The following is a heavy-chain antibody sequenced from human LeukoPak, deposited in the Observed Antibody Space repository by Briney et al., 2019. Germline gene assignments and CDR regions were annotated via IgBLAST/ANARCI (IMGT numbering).Heavy chain of an antibody. CDR3: AKEIVGAPTPGAY. CDR2: VHKSGST. J-gene: IGHJ4*02. Sequence: SGTLSLTCAVSTDSITSNWWSWVRQPPGKGLEWIGEVHKSGSTNYYPSLQSRVTISIDKSKNQIALELTSVTAADTAVYYCAKEIVGAPTPGAYWGQGILVTVSS. V-gene: IGHV4-4*02. D-gene: IGHD1-26*01. CDR1: TDSITSNW.